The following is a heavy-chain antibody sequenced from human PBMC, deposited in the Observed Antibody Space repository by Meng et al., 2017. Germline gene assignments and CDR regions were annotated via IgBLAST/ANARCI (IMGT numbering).Heavy chain of an antibody. V-gene: IGHV1-46*01. CDR1: GYTFTSYY. CDR3: ARGGNVRDGCNY. D-gene: IGHD5-24*01. J-gene: IGHJ4*02. Sequence: QVQSGQAGAEVRKPGASGKVHRKASGYTFTSYYMNWVRQAPGQGLEWMGIINPSGGSTSYAQKFQGRVTMTRDTSTSTVYMELSSLRSEDTAVYYCARGGNVRDGCNYWGQGTLVTVSS. CDR2: INPSGGST.